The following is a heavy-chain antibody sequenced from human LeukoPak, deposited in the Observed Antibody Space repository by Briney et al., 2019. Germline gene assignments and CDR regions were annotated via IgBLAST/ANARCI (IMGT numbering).Heavy chain of an antibody. V-gene: IGHV1-69*13. D-gene: IGHD5-12*01. Sequence: SVKVSCKASGGTFSSYAISWVRQAPGQGLEWMGGIIPIFGTANYAQKFQGRVTITADESTSTAYMELSSLRAEDTAVYYCARDRVEGYSGYDFDAFDIWGQGTMVTVSS. CDR3: ARDRVEGYSGYDFDAFDI. CDR1: GGTFSSYA. J-gene: IGHJ3*02. CDR2: IIPIFGTA.